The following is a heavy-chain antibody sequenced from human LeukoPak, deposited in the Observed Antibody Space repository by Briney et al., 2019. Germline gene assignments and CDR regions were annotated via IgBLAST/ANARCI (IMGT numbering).Heavy chain of an antibody. CDR3: ARLPMGSSGYYYIS. J-gene: IGHJ4*02. D-gene: IGHD3-22*01. CDR1: GGSISSSNFH. CDR2: VSYGGST. Sequence: PSETLSLTCIVSGGSISSSNFHWGWIRQPPGKGLEWSASVSYGGSTYYNLSLKSRVTISVDTSKTQFSLKLSSVTAADTAVYFCARLPMGSSGYYYISWGQGTLVTVSS. V-gene: IGHV4-39*01.